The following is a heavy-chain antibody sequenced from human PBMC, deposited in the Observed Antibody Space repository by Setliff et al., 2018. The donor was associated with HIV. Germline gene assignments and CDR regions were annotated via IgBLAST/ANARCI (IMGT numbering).Heavy chain of an antibody. Sequence: TLSLTCAVYGGSFSGYYWSWIRQPPGKGLEWIAIAHSSGNTYYNPSLESRVIISVDTSNNQFSLNLTSVTAADTAVYYCARLGYSIDLRRLDYWGQGAQVTVSS. J-gene: IGHJ4*02. CDR2: AHSSGNT. V-gene: IGHV4-59*08. CDR1: GGSFSGYY. CDR3: ARLGYSIDLRRLDY. D-gene: IGHD6-13*01.